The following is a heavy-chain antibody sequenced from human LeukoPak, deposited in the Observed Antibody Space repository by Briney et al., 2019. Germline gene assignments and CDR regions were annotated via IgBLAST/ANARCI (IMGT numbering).Heavy chain of an antibody. V-gene: IGHV4-61*02. CDR1: GGSISSGSYY. D-gene: IGHD3-10*01. CDR2: IYTSGST. Sequence: SETLSLTCTVSGGSISSGSYYWSWIRQPAGKGLEWIGRIYTSGSTNYNPSLKSRVTISVDTSKNQFSLKLSSVTAADTAVYYCARRLTVRGVINRYYMDVWGKGTTVTISS. CDR3: ARRLTVRGVINRYYMDV. J-gene: IGHJ6*03.